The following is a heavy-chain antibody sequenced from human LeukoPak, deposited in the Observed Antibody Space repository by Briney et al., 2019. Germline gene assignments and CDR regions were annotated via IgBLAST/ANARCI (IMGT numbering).Heavy chain of an antibody. CDR1: GGTFSSYA. V-gene: IGHV1-69*05. J-gene: IGHJ4*02. D-gene: IGHD5-24*01. CDR2: IIPIFGTA. CDR3: ARSPMATMRKYYFDY. Sequence: GASVKVSCKASGGTFSSYAISWVRQSPGQGLEWMGGIIPIFGTANYAQKFQGRVTITTDESTSTAYMELSSLRSQDTAVYYCARSPMATMRKYYFDYWGQGTLVTVSS.